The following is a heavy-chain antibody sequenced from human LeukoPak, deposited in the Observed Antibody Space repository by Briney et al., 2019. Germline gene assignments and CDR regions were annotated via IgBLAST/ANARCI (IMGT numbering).Heavy chain of an antibody. D-gene: IGHD6-13*01. CDR2: ISGSGGST. V-gene: IGHV3-23*01. CDR3: AKEYSKRGFFDY. CDR1: GFTFNAYG. J-gene: IGHJ4*02. Sequence: PGGSLRLSCAASGFTFNAYGMSWVRQPPGKGLEWVSAISGSGGSTYYTDSVKGRFTISRDNSKNTLYLQMNSLRAEDTAVYYCAKEYSKRGFFDYWGQGALVTVSS.